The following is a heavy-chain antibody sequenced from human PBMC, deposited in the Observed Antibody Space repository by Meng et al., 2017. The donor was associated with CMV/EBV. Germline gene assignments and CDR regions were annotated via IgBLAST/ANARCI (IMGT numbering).Heavy chain of an antibody. V-gene: IGHV1-69*04. CDR2: IIPILGIA. J-gene: IGHJ5*02. CDR1: GGTFSSYT. Sequence: SVKVSCKASGGTFSSYTISWVRQAPGQGLEWMGRIIPILGIANYAQKFQGRVTITADKSTSTAYMELSSLRSEDTAVYYCARESTIFGVVISPWGQGTLVTVSS. D-gene: IGHD3-3*01. CDR3: ARESTIFGVVISP.